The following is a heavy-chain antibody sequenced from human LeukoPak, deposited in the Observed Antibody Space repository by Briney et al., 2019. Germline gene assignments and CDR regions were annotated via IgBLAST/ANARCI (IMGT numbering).Heavy chain of an antibody. V-gene: IGHV4-59*01. J-gene: IGHJ3*02. D-gene: IGHD4-11*01. CDR3: ARERGGDYSDAFDI. CDR1: GGSISSYY. CDR2: IHYSGST. Sequence: SETLSLTCTVSGGSISSYYWSWIRQPPGKGLEWIGYIHYSGSTNYNPSLKSRVTISVDTSKNQFSLKLSSVTAADTAVYYCARERGGDYSDAFDIWGQGTMVTVSS.